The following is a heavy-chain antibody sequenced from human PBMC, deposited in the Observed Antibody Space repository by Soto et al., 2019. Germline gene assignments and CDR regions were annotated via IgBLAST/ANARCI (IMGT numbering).Heavy chain of an antibody. CDR1: GGSISSGGYY. V-gene: IGHV4-31*03. J-gene: IGHJ5*02. CDR2: IYYSGST. Sequence: SETLSLTCTVSGGSISSGGYYWSWIRQHPGKGLEWIGYIYYSGSTYYNPSLKSRVTISADTSKNQFSLKLSSVTAADTAVYYCARGLAAIAASWFDPWGQGTLVTVSS. D-gene: IGHD6-25*01. CDR3: ARGLAAIAASWFDP.